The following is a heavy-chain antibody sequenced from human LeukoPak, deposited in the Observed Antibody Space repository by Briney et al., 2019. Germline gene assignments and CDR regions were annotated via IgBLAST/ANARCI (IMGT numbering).Heavy chain of an antibody. CDR3: AREEFSSSWYVFDY. CDR1: GYTFTGYY. D-gene: IGHD6-13*01. J-gene: IGHJ4*02. V-gene: IGHV1-2*02. Sequence: ASVKVSCKASGYTFTGYYMHWVRQAPGQGFEWMGWINPNSGGTNYAQKFQGRVTITSDTSASTAYMELSSLRSEDMAVYYCAREEFSSSWYVFDYWGQGTLVTVSS. CDR2: INPNSGGT.